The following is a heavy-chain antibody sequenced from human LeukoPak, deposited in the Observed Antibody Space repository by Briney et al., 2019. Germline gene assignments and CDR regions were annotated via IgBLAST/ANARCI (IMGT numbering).Heavy chain of an antibody. D-gene: IGHD2-2*01. J-gene: IGHJ4*02. V-gene: IGHV3-23*01. Sequence: GGSLRLSCVASGFSFSGHGMSWVRQAPGKGLEWVSGIIGGAGGTYYADSVKGRFTISRDNSKNTLYLQMNSLRAEDTAVYYCAHGSMYQLDYWGQGTLVTVSS. CDR1: GFSFSGHG. CDR2: IIGGAGGT. CDR3: AHGSMYQLDY.